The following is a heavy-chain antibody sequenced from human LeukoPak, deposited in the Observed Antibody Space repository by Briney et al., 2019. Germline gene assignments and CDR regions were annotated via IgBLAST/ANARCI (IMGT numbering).Heavy chain of an antibody. D-gene: IGHD3-10*01. CDR3: ARGGYGHNMDV. J-gene: IGHJ6*03. CDR1: GFTFSNYY. V-gene: IGHV3-74*01. CDR2: IKNAGDDP. Sequence: GGSLRLSCVGSGFTFSNYYMYWVRQAPGKGPVWVSRIKNAGDDPIYADSVKGRFTISRDSAKNTVYLQMNSLRAEDTAVYYCARGGYGHNMDVWGEGTTVTVSS.